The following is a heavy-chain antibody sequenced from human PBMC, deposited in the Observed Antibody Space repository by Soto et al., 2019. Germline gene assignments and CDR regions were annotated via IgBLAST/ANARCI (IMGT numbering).Heavy chain of an antibody. J-gene: IGHJ5*02. D-gene: IGHD3-16*01. CDR3: ARSPYKIEGEFPPYSWFDP. V-gene: IGHV3-13*01. Sequence: PGGSLRLSCAASGFTFSSYDMHWVRQATGKGLEWVSAIGTAGDTYYPGSVKGRFTISRENAKNSLYLQMNSLRAEDTAVYYCARSPYKIEGEFPPYSWFDPWGQGTLVTVSS. CDR2: IGTAGDT. CDR1: GFTFSSYD.